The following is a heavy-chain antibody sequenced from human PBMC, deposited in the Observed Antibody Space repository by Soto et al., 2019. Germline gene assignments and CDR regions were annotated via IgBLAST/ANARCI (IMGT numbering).Heavy chain of an antibody. J-gene: IGHJ4*02. CDR3: ARTTYSSGPVDY. Sequence: GGALRLSRGASGVTFCRYLMSWVRQAPGKGLEWVANIKQDGSEKYYVDSVKGRFTISRDNAKNSLYLQMNSLRAEDTAVYYCARTTYSSGPVDYWGQGTLVTVSS. V-gene: IGHV3-7*01. CDR1: GVTFCRYL. D-gene: IGHD6-19*01. CDR2: IKQDGSEK.